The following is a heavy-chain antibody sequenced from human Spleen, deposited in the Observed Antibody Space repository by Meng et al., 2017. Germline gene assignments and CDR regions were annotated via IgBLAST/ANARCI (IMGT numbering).Heavy chain of an antibody. CDR1: GYTFTSYD. V-gene: IGHV1-8*01. D-gene: IGHD3-10*02. CDR2: MNPNSGNT. Sequence: ASVKVSCKASGYTFTSYDINWVRQATGQGLEWMGWMNPNSGNTGYAQKFQGRVTMTRNTSISTAYMELSSLRSEDTAVYYCARGRRTNVRGVIMYYFDYWGQGTLVTVSS. CDR3: ARGRRTNVRGVIMYYFDY. J-gene: IGHJ4*02.